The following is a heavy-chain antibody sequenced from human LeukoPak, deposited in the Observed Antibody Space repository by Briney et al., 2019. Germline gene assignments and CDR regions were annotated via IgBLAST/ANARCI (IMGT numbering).Heavy chain of an antibody. Sequence: GGSLRLSCAASGFTFSSYSMNWVRQAPGKGLEWVSYISSSSSTIYYADSVKGRFTISRDNAKNSLYLQMNSLRAEYTAVYYCARARYQLLLDHYYYYMDVWGEGTTVTVSS. CDR1: GFTFSSYS. J-gene: IGHJ6*03. CDR3: ARARYQLLLDHYYYYMDV. D-gene: IGHD2-2*01. CDR2: ISSSSSTI. V-gene: IGHV3-48*01.